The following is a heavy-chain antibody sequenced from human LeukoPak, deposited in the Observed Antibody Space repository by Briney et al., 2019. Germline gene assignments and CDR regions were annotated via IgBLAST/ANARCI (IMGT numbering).Heavy chain of an antibody. J-gene: IGHJ4*02. Sequence: GGSPRLSCAASGFTFSTYWMHWVRQAPGEGLVWVSTINSDASITRYADSVKGRFTISRDSAKNTLDLQMDSLRAEDTAVYYCVRDITGTTEFDYWGQGTLVTVSS. CDR1: GFTFSTYW. D-gene: IGHD1-20*01. V-gene: IGHV3-74*01. CDR2: INSDASIT. CDR3: VRDITGTTEFDY.